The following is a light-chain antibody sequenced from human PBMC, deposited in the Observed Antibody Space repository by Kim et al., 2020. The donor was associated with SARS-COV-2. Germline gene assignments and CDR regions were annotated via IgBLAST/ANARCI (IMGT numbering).Light chain of an antibody. CDR1: QDISNY. CDR3: QHYDNIPYT. Sequence: SASVGDRVTVTCQASQDISNYLKWYQQKPGKAPKLLIYDASNLETGVPSRFSGSGSGTDFTFTISNLQPEDIATYYCQHYDNIPYTFGQGTKLEI. CDR2: DAS. J-gene: IGKJ2*01. V-gene: IGKV1-33*01.